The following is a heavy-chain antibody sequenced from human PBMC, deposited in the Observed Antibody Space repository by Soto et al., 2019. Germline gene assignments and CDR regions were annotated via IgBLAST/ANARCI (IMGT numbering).Heavy chain of an antibody. J-gene: IGHJ4*02. CDR1: GFTVSSSS. V-gene: IGHV3-53*02. D-gene: IGHD3-16*01. CDR3: ARDDSFLGAPFHY. CDR2: IYADGAT. Sequence: EVELVETGGGLIQPGGSLRLSCAASGFTVSSSSMSWVRQAPGKGLEWVSLIYADGATYYGDSVKGRFTISRDTSKNTLSLQMTSLRAVATAVYYCARDDSFLGAPFHYWGQGTLVTVSS.